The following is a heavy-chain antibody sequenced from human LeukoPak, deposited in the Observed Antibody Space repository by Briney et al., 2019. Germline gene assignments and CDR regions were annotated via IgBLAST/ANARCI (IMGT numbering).Heavy chain of an antibody. CDR2: IRYDGSNK. Sequence: GGSLSLSCAASGFTFSNSGMHWVRQAPGKGLEWLAFIRYDGSNKYYAHSVKGRFTISRDNSKNTLNLQMSSLRVEDTAVYYCANSPGGSTGWFPDSWGQGTLVTVSS. D-gene: IGHD6-19*01. J-gene: IGHJ4*02. CDR1: GFTFSNSG. CDR3: ANSPGGSTGWFPDS. V-gene: IGHV3-30*02.